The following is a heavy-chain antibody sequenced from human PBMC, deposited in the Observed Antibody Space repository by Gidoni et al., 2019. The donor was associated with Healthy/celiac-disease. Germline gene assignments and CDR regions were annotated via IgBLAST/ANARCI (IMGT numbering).Heavy chain of an antibody. CDR2: IWYDGSNK. J-gene: IGHJ4*02. V-gene: IGHV3-33*01. CDR1: GFTFSRYG. D-gene: IGHD5-18*01. Sequence: QVQLVESGGGVVQPGRSLRLSCAASGFTFSRYGMPWARQAPGKGLAWVAVIWYDGSNKYYADSVKGRFTISRDNSKNTLYLQMNSLRAEDTAVYYCARSLIQLWMHLDYWGQGTLVTVSS. CDR3: ARSLIQLWMHLDY.